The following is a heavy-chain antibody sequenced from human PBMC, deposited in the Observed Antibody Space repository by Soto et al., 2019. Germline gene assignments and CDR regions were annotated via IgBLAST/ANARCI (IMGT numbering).Heavy chain of an antibody. CDR1: GGSFGGYY. CDR2: INHSGST. Sequence: TSETLSLTCGVYGGSFGGYYWSWIRQPPGKGLEWIGEINHSGSTNYNPSLTSRVTISVDTSKNQFSLKLSSVTAADTAVYYCARVPYMDVWGKGTTVTVSS. V-gene: IGHV4-34*01. CDR3: ARVPYMDV. J-gene: IGHJ6*03.